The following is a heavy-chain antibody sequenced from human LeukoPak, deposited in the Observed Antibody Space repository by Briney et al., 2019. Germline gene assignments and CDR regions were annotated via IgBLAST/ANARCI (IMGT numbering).Heavy chain of an antibody. V-gene: IGHV1-69*02. Sequence: GASVKVSCKASGGTSSSYTISWVRQAPGQGLEWMGRIIPILGIANYAQKFQGRVTITADKSTSTAYMELSSLRSEDTAVYYCARAEGQWELRYWGQGTLVTVSS. CDR3: ARAEGQWELRY. D-gene: IGHD1-26*01. J-gene: IGHJ4*02. CDR1: GGTSSSYT. CDR2: IIPILGIA.